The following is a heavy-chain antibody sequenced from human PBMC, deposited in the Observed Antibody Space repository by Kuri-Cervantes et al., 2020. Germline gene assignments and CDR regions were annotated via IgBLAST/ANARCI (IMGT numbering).Heavy chain of an antibody. Sequence: ESLKISCTVSGGSISSYYWSWIRQPPGKGLEWIGSIYYSGSTYYNPSLKSRVTISVDTSKNQFSLKLSSVTAADTAVYYCASQWLARNWFDPWGQGTLVTVSS. CDR1: GGSISSYY. J-gene: IGHJ5*02. CDR3: ASQWLARNWFDP. V-gene: IGHV4-59*05. CDR2: IYYSGST. D-gene: IGHD6-19*01.